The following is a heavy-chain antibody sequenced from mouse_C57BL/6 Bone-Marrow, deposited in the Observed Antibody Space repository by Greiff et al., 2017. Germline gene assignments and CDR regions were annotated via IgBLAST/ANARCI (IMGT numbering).Heavy chain of an antibody. CDR3: TREGFYGSSRFAY. CDR1: GYTFTDYE. J-gene: IGHJ3*01. CDR2: IDPETGGT. D-gene: IGHD1-1*01. Sequence: VQLQQSGAELVRPGASVTLSCKASGYTFTDYEMHWVKQTPVHGLEWIGAIDPETGGTAYNQKFKGKAILTADKSSSTAYMELRSLTSEDSAVYYCTREGFYGSSRFAYWGQGTLVTVSA. V-gene: IGHV1-15*01.